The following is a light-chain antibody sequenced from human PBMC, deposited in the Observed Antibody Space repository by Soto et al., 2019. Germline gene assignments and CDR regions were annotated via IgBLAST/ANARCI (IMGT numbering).Light chain of an antibody. CDR1: SGDVGSYNL. V-gene: IGLV2-23*01. Sequence: QSALTQPASVSGSPGQSITISCTGTSGDVGSYNLVSWYQHHPGKAPKLMIYEGSKRPSGVSNRFSGSKSGSTASLTISGLQGEDEADYYCCSYARSSTYVFGTGTKLTGL. CDR2: EGS. J-gene: IGLJ1*01. CDR3: CSYARSSTYV.